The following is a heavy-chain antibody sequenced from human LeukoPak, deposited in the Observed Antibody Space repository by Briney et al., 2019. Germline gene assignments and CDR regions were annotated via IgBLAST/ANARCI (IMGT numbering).Heavy chain of an antibody. CDR3: AKEYTFHYSRIDY. J-gene: IGHJ4*02. CDR1: GFTFSNYG. D-gene: IGHD2-15*01. V-gene: IGHV3-30*02. Sequence: PGGSLRLSCAASGFTFSNYGMHWVRQAPGKGLEWVAFIRYDGSNKYYADSVKGRFTISRDNSKNTLYLQMNSLRAEDTAVSYCAKEYTFHYSRIDYWGQGTLVSVSS. CDR2: IRYDGSNK.